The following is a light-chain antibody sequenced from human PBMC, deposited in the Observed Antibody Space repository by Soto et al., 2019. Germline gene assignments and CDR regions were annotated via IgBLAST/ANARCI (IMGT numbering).Light chain of an antibody. J-gene: IGKJ1*01. CDR3: QKYNSAPWG. Sequence: DIQMTQSPSSLSASVGDRVTITCRARQGIRNYLAWYQQKPGKVPKLLIYAASTLQSGVPSRFSGSGSGTDFTLNISSLQPEDVATYYCQKYNSAPWGFGQGTKVEIK. CDR2: AAS. CDR1: QGIRNY. V-gene: IGKV1-27*01.